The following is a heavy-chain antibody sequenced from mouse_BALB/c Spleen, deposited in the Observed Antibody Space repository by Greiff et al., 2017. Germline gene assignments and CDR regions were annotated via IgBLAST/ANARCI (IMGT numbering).Heavy chain of an antibody. Sequence: EVKLVESGGGLVQPGGSRKLSCAASGFTFSSFGMHWVRQAPEKGLEWVAYISSGSSTIYYADTVKGRFTISRDNPKNTLFLQMTSLRSEDTAMYYCARFYGYDDAMDYWGQGTSVTVSS. CDR2: ISSGSSTI. CDR1: GFTFSSFG. CDR3: ARFYGYDDAMDY. V-gene: IGHV5-17*02. J-gene: IGHJ4*01. D-gene: IGHD2-2*01.